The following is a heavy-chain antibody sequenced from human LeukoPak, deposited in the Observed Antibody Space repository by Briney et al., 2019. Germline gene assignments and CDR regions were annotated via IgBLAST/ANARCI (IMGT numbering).Heavy chain of an antibody. D-gene: IGHD2-8*02. J-gene: IGHJ3*02. CDR3: ARDAPSGRARAFDI. Sequence: PGRSLRLSCAASGFTFSSYAMHWVRQAPGKGLEWVSSISSSSSYIYYADSVKGRFTISRDNAKNSLYLQMNSLRAEDTAVYYCARDAPSGRARAFDIWGQGTMVTVSS. CDR2: ISSSSSYI. V-gene: IGHV3-21*01. CDR1: GFTFSSYA.